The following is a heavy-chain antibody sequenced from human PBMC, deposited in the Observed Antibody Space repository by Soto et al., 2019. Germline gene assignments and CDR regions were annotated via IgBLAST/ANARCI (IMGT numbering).Heavy chain of an antibody. CDR2: IDPSDSYS. V-gene: IGHV5-10-1*01. CDR1: GYNFTTFW. D-gene: IGHD3-3*02. CDR3: ARHFPLPTVLQFYYYYYYGVDV. Sequence: GESLKISCKASGYNFTTFWISWMRQVPGKGLEWMGRIDPSDSYSNYSPSFQGHITISADKSINTAYLHFSNLKASDTAVYYCARHFPLPTVLQFYYYYYYGVDVWGHGTAVTVSS. J-gene: IGHJ6*02.